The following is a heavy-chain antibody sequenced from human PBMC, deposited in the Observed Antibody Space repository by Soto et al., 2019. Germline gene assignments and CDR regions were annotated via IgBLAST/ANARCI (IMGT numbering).Heavy chain of an antibody. J-gene: IGHJ4*02. CDR3: ASGYSGYDPPTWGYWAVI. CDR1: GGTFSSYA. CDR2: IIPIFGTA. D-gene: IGHD5-12*01. Sequence: QVQLVQSGAEVKKPGSSVKVSCKASGGTFSSYAISWVRQAPGQGLEWMGGIIPIFGTANYAQKFQGRVTITADXXTXTXXMELSSRRSEDTAVYYCASGYSGYDPPTWGYWAVIWGQGTLVTVSS. V-gene: IGHV1-69*12.